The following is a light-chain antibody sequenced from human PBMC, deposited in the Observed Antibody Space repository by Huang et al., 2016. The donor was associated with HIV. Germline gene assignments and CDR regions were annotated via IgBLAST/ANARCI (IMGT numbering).Light chain of an antibody. CDR1: QVIDDY. CDR3: QKYNSVPRT. CDR2: GAS. Sequence: DIQMTQSPSSLSASVGARVTITCRASQVIDDYLAWYQQKPGRVPSLLIYGASILQSGVASRFSGSGSGTNFTLTIASLQPDDVASYYCQKYNSVPRTFGQGTKVEIK. J-gene: IGKJ1*01. V-gene: IGKV1-27*01.